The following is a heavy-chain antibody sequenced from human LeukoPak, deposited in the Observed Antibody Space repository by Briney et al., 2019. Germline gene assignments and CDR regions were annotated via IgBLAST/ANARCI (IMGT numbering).Heavy chain of an antibody. CDR3: ARGFADSPLDAFDI. CDR2: ISSSGSTI. D-gene: IGHD3-10*01. V-gene: IGHV3-48*04. CDR1: GFTFSSYW. J-gene: IGHJ3*02. Sequence: GGSLRLSCAASGFTFSSYWMSWVRQAPGKGLEWVSYISSSGSTIYYADSVKGRFTISRDNAKNSLYLQMNSLRAEDTAVYYCARGFADSPLDAFDIWGQGTMVTVSS.